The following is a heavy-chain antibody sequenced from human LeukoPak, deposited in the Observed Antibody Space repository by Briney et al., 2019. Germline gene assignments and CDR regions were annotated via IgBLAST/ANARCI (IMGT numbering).Heavy chain of an antibody. CDR2: INHSGST. CDR3: AREADCSGGSCYY. Sequence: SETLSLTCAVYGGSFSGYYWSWLRQPPGKGLEWIGEINHSGSTNYNPSLKSRVTISVDTSKSQFSLKLSSVTAADTAVYYCAREADCSGGSCYYWGQGTLVTVSS. J-gene: IGHJ4*02. V-gene: IGHV4-34*01. D-gene: IGHD2-15*01. CDR1: GGSFSGYY.